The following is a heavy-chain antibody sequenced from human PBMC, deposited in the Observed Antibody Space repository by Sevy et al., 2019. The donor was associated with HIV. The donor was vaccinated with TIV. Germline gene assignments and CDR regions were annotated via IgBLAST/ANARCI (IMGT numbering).Heavy chain of an antibody. D-gene: IGHD4-17*01. CDR3: ARDQHDYGVNLRTGWFDP. V-gene: IGHV3-30-3*01. CDR2: ISYDGSNK. Sequence: GGSLRLSCAASGFTFSSYAMHWVRQAPGKGLEWVAVISYDGSNKYYADSVKGRFTISRDNTKNTLYLQVKSLRTEDTAVHYCARDQHDYGVNLRTGWFDPWGQGTLVTVSS. CDR1: GFTFSSYA. J-gene: IGHJ5*02.